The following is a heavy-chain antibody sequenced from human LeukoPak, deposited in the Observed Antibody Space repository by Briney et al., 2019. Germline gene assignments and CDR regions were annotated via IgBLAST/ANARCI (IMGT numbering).Heavy chain of an antibody. V-gene: IGHV4-59*01. CDR3: AGLAYCGGDCQGGFDY. CDR2: IYYSEST. Sequence: SETLSLTCAVYGGSFSGYYWSWIRQPPGKGLEWIGYIYYSESTNYNPSLKSRVTISVDTSKNQFSLKLSSVTAADTAVYYCAGLAYCGGDCQGGFDYWGQGTLVTVSS. J-gene: IGHJ4*02. CDR1: GGSFSGYY. D-gene: IGHD2-21*02.